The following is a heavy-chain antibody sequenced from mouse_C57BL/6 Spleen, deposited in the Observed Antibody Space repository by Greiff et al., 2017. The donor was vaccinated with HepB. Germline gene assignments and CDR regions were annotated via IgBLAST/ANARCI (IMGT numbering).Heavy chain of an antibody. D-gene: IGHD2-1*01. V-gene: IGHV1-81*01. Sequence: VKLMESGAELARPGASVKLSCKASGYTFTSYGISWVKQRTGQGLEWIGEIYPRSGNTYYNEKFKGKATLTADKSSSTAYMELRSLTSEDSAVYFCASPIYYGNYPYAMDYWGQGTSVTVSS. CDR3: ASPIYYGNYPYAMDY. CDR1: GYTFTSYG. J-gene: IGHJ4*01. CDR2: IYPRSGNT.